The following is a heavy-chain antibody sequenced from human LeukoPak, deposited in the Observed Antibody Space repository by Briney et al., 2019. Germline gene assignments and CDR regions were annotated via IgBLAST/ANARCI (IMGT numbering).Heavy chain of an antibody. D-gene: IGHD3-10*01. CDR2: ISGSAGST. J-gene: IGHJ5*01. CDR1: GFTFSTYA. CDR3: AKGSTGSNWFDS. Sequence: GGSLRLSCAASGFTFSTYAMSWVRQAPGKGLEWVSAISGSAGSTYYADSVKGRFTISRDNSKNTLYLQMNSLRAEDTALYYCAKGSTGSNWFDSWGQGALVTVSS. V-gene: IGHV3-23*01.